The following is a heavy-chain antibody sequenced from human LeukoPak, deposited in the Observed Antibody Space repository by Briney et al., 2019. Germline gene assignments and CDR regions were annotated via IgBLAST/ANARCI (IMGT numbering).Heavy chain of an antibody. CDR3: AISTSNDY. Sequence: SVKLSCKSSGYTFTSYGISWVRHAPGQGLEWMGCISAYNGNTNYAQKIQGRVTMTTDTSTSTAYMELRSLRSDDTAVYYCAISTSNDYWGQGTLVTVSS. J-gene: IGHJ4*02. CDR2: ISAYNGNT. CDR1: GYTFTSYG. D-gene: IGHD2-2*01. V-gene: IGHV1-18*01.